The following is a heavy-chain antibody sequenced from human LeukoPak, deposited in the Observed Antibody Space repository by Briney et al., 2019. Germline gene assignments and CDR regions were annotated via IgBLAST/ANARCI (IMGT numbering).Heavy chain of an antibody. CDR2: INHSGST. CDR1: GGSFSGYY. CDR3: ARDLSDYGATRFDY. J-gene: IGHJ4*02. V-gene: IGHV4-34*01. D-gene: IGHD4/OR15-4a*01. Sequence: PSETLSLTCAVYGGSFSGYYWSWIRQPPGKGLEWIGEINHSGSTNYNPSLKSRVTISVDTSKNQFSLKLSSVTAADTAVYYCARDLSDYGATRFDYWGQGTLVTVSS.